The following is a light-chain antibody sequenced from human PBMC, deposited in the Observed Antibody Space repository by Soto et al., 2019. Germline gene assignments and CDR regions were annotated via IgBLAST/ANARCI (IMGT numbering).Light chain of an antibody. CDR2: DTS. V-gene: IGKV3-11*01. J-gene: IGKJ5*01. CDR3: QQRSNWPHT. CDR1: QSVSSY. Sequence: EIVMTQSPATLSVSPGERATLSCRASQSVSSYLAWYQHKPGQAPRLLIYDTSNRDTGIPARFSGSGSGTDFTLTISSLEPEDFAVYYCQQRSNWPHTFGQGTRLEIK.